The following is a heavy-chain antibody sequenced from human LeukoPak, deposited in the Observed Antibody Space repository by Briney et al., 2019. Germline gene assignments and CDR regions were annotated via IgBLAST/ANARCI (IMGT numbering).Heavy chain of an antibody. CDR3: ARGGSWRPFDY. J-gene: IGHJ4*02. Sequence: SETLSLTCTVSGGSIRSSYYYWSWIRQHPGKGLEWIGYIYYSGSTYYNPSLKSRVTISVDTSKNQFSLKLSSVTAADTAVYYCARGGSWRPFDYWGQGTLVTVSS. D-gene: IGHD6-13*01. CDR2: IYYSGST. V-gene: IGHV4-31*03. CDR1: GGSIRSSYYY.